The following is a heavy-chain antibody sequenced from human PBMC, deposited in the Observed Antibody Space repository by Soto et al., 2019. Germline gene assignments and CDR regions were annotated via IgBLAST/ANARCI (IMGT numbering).Heavy chain of an antibody. V-gene: IGHV3-30*18. Sequence: GSLRLSCAASGFTFSSYGMHWVRQAPGKGLEWVAVISYDGSNKYYADSVKGRFTISRDNSKNTLYLQMNSLRAEDTAVYYCAKDGGMNDIVLMVYARINYYYYYGMDVWGQGTTVTVSS. D-gene: IGHD2-8*01. CDR2: ISYDGSNK. CDR1: GFTFSSYG. CDR3: AKDGGMNDIVLMVYARINYYYYYGMDV. J-gene: IGHJ6*02.